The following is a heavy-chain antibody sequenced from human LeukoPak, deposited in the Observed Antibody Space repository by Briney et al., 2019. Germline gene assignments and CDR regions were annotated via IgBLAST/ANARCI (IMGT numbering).Heavy chain of an antibody. CDR3: ARGYNWAFDF. CDR1: GFTFSSYW. Sequence: GGSLRLSCAASGFTFSSYWMSWVRQAPGKGLKWVANIKQDGSEKYYVDSVKGRFTVSRDNAENSLYLQMSSLRADDTAVYYCARGYNWAFDFWGQGTLVTVSS. CDR2: IKQDGSEK. D-gene: IGHD1-20*01. J-gene: IGHJ4*02. V-gene: IGHV3-7*05.